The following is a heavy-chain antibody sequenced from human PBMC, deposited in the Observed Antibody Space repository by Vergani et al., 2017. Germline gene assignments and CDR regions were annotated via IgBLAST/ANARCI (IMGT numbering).Heavy chain of an antibody. CDR1: GYSISSGYY. J-gene: IGHJ4*02. CDR3: ARGGSHYYDSSGYDDY. V-gene: IGHV4-38-2*01. Sequence: QVQLQESGPGLVKPSETLSLTCAVSGYSISSGYYWGWIRQPPGKGLEWIGSIYHSGSTYYNPSLKSRVTISVDPSKNQFSLKLSSVTAADTAVYYCARGGSHYYDSSGYDDYWGQGTLVTVSS. CDR2: IYHSGST. D-gene: IGHD3-22*01.